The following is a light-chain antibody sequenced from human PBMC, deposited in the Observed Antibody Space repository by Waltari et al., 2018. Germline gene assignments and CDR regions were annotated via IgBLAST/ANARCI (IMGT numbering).Light chain of an antibody. CDR2: GAS. Sequence: EIVLTQSPATLSLSPGDRATLPCRASQSVSSSYLAWYQQKPGQAPRLLIYGASSRATGIPDRFSGSGSGTDFTLTISRLEPEDFAVYYCQQYGSSLWTFGQGTKVESK. V-gene: IGKV3-20*01. J-gene: IGKJ1*01. CDR3: QQYGSSLWT. CDR1: QSVSSSY.